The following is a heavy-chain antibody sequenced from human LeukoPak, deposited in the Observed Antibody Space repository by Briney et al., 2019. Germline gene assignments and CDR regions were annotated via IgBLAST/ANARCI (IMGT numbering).Heavy chain of an antibody. Sequence: GESLKISCTGSGYSFTSYWIGWVRQMPGKGLEWMGIIYPGDSDTRYSPSLQGQVTISADKSISAAYLQWSSLRASDTAMYYCARRWLSSEYFDFWGQGTLVTVSS. J-gene: IGHJ4*02. CDR2: IYPGDSDT. V-gene: IGHV5-51*01. CDR1: GYSFTSYW. CDR3: ARRWLSSEYFDF. D-gene: IGHD6-19*01.